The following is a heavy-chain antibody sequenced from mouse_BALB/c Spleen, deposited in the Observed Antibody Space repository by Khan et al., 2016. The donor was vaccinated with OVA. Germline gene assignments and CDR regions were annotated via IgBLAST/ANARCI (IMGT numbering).Heavy chain of an antibody. CDR1: GYTFTSYW. D-gene: IGHD2-2*01. V-gene: IGHV1-61*01. Sequence: VQLQQPGAELVRPGASVKLSCKASGYTFTSYWMNRVRQRPGQGLEWVGKINPSDSESHYNQMFKDKATLTVDKSSGTAYMQLSSLTSEDSAVYYGTRREKYGYDPSWFAYWGQGTLVTVSA. CDR2: INPSDSES. J-gene: IGHJ3*01. CDR3: TRREKYGYDPSWFAY.